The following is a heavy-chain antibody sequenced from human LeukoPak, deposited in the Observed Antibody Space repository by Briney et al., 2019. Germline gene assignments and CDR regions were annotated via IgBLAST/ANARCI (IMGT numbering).Heavy chain of an antibody. Sequence: PGGSLRLSCEASGFTFSSYWMSWVRQAPGKGLEWVANIKQDGSEKYYVDSVKGRFTISRDNTKNSLYLQMNSLRAEDTAVYYCARDDCSSISCYHNWFDPWGQGTLVTVSS. D-gene: IGHD2-2*01. J-gene: IGHJ5*02. CDR2: IKQDGSEK. CDR1: GFTFSSYW. CDR3: ARDDCSSISCYHNWFDP. V-gene: IGHV3-7*01.